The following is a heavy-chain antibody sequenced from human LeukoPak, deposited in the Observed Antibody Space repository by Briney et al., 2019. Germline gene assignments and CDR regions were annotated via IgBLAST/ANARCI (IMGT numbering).Heavy chain of an antibody. D-gene: IGHD6-19*01. Sequence: PGGSLRLSCAASGFTFSSYWMSWVRQAPGKGLEWVSSISSSSSYIYYADSVKGRFTISRDNAKNSLYLQMNSLRAEDTAVYYCATVGTVAGPQNYWGQGTLVTVSS. J-gene: IGHJ4*02. CDR3: ATVGTVAGPQNY. CDR2: ISSSSSYI. CDR1: GFTFSSYW. V-gene: IGHV3-21*01.